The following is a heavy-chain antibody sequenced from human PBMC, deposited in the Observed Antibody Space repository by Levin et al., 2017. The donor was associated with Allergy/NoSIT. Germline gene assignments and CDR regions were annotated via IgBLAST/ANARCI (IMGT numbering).Heavy chain of an antibody. CDR3: ARSAHVTVRPAAIVAFDP. Sequence: SQTLSLTCTVSGGSISSYYWSWIRQSPGKRPEWIGYIHYTGYTNYSPSLKSRVTISLDTSKNQFSLKLTSVTAADTAVYSSARSAHVTVRPAAIVAFDPWGQGILVTVSS. CDR1: GGSISSYY. V-gene: IGHV4-59*08. CDR2: IHYTGYT. J-gene: IGHJ5*02. D-gene: IGHD2-2*01.